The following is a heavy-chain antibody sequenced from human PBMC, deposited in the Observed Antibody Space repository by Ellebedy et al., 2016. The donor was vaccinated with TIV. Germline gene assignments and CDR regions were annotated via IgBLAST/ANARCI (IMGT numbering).Heavy chain of an antibody. D-gene: IGHD6-13*01. V-gene: IGHV4-39*01. Sequence: MPGGSLRLSCTVSGASISTFSDFWGWIRQPPGKGLEWIGSLYYSGSAYYNPSLKSRVTISVDRSKNQFSLNVTSVTAADTAVYYWARGGAAGSSDYYYGMDVWGQGTTVTVSS. J-gene: IGHJ6*02. CDR1: GASISTFSDF. CDR3: ARGGAAGSSDYYYGMDV. CDR2: LYYSGSA.